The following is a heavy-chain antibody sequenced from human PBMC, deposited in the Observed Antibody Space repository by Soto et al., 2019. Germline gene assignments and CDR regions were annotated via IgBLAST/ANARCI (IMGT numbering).Heavy chain of an antibody. CDR2: IIPLFGAP. Sequence: QVQLVQSGAEVKKPGSSVKVSCKVSGGTLGSYHITWVRQGPGQGLEWMGGIIPLFGAPHYAQMFQGRVTITADASTSTVHVEVSSLRSEDTDVYYCAVVEATRDFDYWGQGTLVTVSS. D-gene: IGHD1-26*01. J-gene: IGHJ4*02. CDR3: AVVEATRDFDY. CDR1: GGTLGSYH. V-gene: IGHV1-69*01.